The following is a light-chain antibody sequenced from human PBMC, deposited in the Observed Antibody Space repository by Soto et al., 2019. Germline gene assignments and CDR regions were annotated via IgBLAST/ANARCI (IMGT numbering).Light chain of an antibody. CDR3: QTWVTGIHI. CDR1: SGHSNYA. Sequence: QPVLTQSPSASASLGASVKLTCTLSSGHSNYAIAWHQQQPEKGPRFLMKLNSDGSHSKGDGIPDRFSGSSSGAERYLTTSPLQSEDEADYYCQTWVTGIHIFGGGTKLTVL. CDR2: LNSDGSH. J-gene: IGLJ2*01. V-gene: IGLV4-69*01.